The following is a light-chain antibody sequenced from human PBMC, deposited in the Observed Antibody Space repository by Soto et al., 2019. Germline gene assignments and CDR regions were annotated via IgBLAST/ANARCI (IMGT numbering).Light chain of an antibody. CDR2: GAS. CDR1: QSVSRNF. V-gene: IGKV3-20*01. CDR3: QQYGSAPGT. Sequence: EIVLTQSPGTLSLSPGERATLSCRASQSVSRNFLAWYQQKPGQAPKLLIYGASSRATGIPDRFSGSGSGTDFTLTISRLEPEDFALYSCQQYGSAPGTFGQGTKLEIK. J-gene: IGKJ2*02.